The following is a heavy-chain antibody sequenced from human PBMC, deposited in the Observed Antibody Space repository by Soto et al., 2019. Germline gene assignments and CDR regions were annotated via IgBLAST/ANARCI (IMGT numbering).Heavy chain of an antibody. Sequence: QVQLVQSGAEVKKPGASVKVSCKASGYTFTIYGISLVRQAPGQGLEWMGWISAYNGNTNYAQTLQGRVTMTTDTSTSTAYMELRSLRSDDTAVYYCARDVWWTGYSSGPIDYWGQGTLVTVSS. CDR1: GYTFTIYG. CDR2: ISAYNGNT. D-gene: IGHD6-19*01. J-gene: IGHJ4*02. CDR3: ARDVWWTGYSSGPIDY. V-gene: IGHV1-18*01.